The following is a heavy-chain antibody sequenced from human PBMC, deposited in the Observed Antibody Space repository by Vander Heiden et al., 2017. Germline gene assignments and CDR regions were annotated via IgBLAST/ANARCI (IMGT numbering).Heavy chain of an antibody. CDR2: INWNSGRI. D-gene: IGHD1-26*01. CDR1: GFTFPDYS. CDR3: IKETSAGGADV. J-gene: IGHJ6*02. V-gene: IGHV3-9*01. Sequence: ELKLVESGGDLVQPGGSLRLSCAASGFTFPDYSMHLVRQVPGKGLQWVSGINWNSGRIGYADSVKGRFTISRDNAKNSLYLQMNSLRGEDTALYYCIKETSAGGADVWGQGTTVTVSS.